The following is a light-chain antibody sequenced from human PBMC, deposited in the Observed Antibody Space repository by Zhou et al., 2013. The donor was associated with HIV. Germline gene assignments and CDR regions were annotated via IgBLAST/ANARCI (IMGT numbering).Light chain of an antibody. CDR3: QEYNSYT. V-gene: IGKV1-5*03. CDR1: QTISPW. J-gene: IGKJ2*01. Sequence: DIQLTQSPSTLSASVGDVVTITCRASQTISPWVAWYQQKPGKAPKLLIYKASSLESGVPSRFSGSGSGTEFTLTISSLQPDDFATYYCQEYNSYTFGQGTKLEIK. CDR2: KAS.